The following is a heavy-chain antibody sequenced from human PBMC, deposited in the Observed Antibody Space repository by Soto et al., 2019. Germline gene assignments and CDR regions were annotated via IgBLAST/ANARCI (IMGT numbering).Heavy chain of an antibody. Sequence: QVQLVQSGAEVKKPGASMKVSCKASGYIFTGYHMHWVRQAPGQGLEWMGWINPNTGGPNFAQKFQGRVTMTRDTCISTAYRELGSLRSDDTAVYFCASEGGYGSGGTCEFDYWGLGTRVTVSS. V-gene: IGHV1-2*02. CDR2: INPNTGGP. J-gene: IGHJ4*02. CDR1: GYIFTGYH. D-gene: IGHD2-15*01. CDR3: ASEGGYGSGGTCEFDY.